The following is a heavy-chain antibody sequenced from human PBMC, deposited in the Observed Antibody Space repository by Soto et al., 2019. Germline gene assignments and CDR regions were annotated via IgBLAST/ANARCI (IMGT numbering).Heavy chain of an antibody. Sequence: GGSLRLSCAASGFTFSSYAMSWVRQAPGKGLEWVSAISGSGGSTYYADSVKGRFTISRDNSKNTLYLQMNSLRAEDTAVYYCAKDRFTIFGLAHPNPFDYWGQGTLVTVSS. CDR2: ISGSGGST. J-gene: IGHJ4*02. CDR1: GFTFSSYA. CDR3: AKDRFTIFGLAHPNPFDY. D-gene: IGHD3-3*01. V-gene: IGHV3-23*01.